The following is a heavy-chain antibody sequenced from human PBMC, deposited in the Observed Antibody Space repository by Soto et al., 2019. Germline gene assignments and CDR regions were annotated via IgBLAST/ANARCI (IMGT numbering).Heavy chain of an antibody. CDR2: VYYTGAA. J-gene: IGHJ6*02. CDR1: GDSISRYF. V-gene: IGHV4-59*01. Sequence: SETLSLTCTVSGDSISRYFWNWVRQSPGKGLEWIGNVYYTGAATYNPSLKSRVTISVDPSNSQFSLSLSSVTAADTAVYYCASDSWHTYPLLYGMDVWGQGTTVTVSS. CDR3: ASDSWHTYPLLYGMDV.